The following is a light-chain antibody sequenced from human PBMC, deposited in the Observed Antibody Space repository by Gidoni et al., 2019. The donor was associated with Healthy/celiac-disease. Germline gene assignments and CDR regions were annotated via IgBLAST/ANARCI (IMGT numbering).Light chain of an antibody. CDR3: QQSYSTPCS. CDR2: AAS. J-gene: IGKJ2*04. Sequence: DIQMPQSPSSLSASVGARVTIHCRASQSISSYLNWYQQKPGKAPKLLSYAASSLQSGVPSRFSGSGSGTDFTLTISSLQPEDFATYYCQQSYSTPCSFGQGTKLEIK. CDR1: QSISSY. V-gene: IGKV1-39*01.